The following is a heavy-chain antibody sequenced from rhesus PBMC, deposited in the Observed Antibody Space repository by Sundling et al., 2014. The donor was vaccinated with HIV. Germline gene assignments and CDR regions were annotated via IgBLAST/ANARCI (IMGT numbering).Heavy chain of an antibody. J-gene: IGHJ5-1*01. Sequence: QVKLQEWGEGLVKPSETLSLTCAVYGDSISAYFYWTWIRQSPGKGLEWVGYIYGSDGSTYYNPSLKTRVTISTDTSKNQFSLRLTSVTAADTAVYYCARGGVAAFDVWGPGVLVTVSS. D-gene: IGHD4-29*01. CDR1: GDSISAYFY. CDR2: IYGSDGST. CDR3: ARGGVAAFDV. V-gene: IGHV4-73*01.